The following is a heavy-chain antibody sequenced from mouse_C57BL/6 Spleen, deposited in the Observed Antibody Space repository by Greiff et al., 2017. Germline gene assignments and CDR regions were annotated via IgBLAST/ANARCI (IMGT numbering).Heavy chain of an antibody. CDR2: IDPETGGT. CDR1: GYTFTDYE. J-gene: IGHJ3*01. CDR3: TTWNGSSWRRFAY. Sequence: QVQLQQSGAELVRPGASVTLSCKASGYTFTDYEMHWVKQTPVHGLEWIGAIDPETGGTAYNQKFKGKAILTADKSSSTAYMELRSLTSEDSAVYYCTTWNGSSWRRFAYWGQGTLVTVSA. V-gene: IGHV1-15*01. D-gene: IGHD1-1*01.